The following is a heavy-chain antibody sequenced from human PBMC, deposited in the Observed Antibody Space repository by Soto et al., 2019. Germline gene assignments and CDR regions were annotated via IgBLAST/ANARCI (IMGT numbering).Heavy chain of an antibody. CDR2: IWYDGSNK. V-gene: IGHV3-33*01. Sequence: GGSLRLSCAASGFTFSSYGMHWVRQAPGKGLEWVAVIWYDGSNKYYADSVKGRFTISRDNSKNTLYLQMNSLRAEDTAVYYCARDRDWNYGLTWFDPWGQGTLVTVSS. CDR3: ARDRDWNYGLTWFDP. CDR1: GFTFSSYG. J-gene: IGHJ5*02. D-gene: IGHD1-7*01.